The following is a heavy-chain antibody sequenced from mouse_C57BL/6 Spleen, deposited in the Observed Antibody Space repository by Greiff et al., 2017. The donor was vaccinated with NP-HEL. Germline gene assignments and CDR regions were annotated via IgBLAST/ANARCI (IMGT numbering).Heavy chain of an antibody. D-gene: IGHD5-1*01. CDR3: ARWSTYYFDY. CDR2: ISYDGSN. V-gene: IGHV3-6*01. CDR1: GYSITSGYY. Sequence: EVKVEESGPGLVKPSQSLSLTCSVTGYSITSGYYWNWIRQFPGNKLEWMGYISYDGSNNYNPSLKNRISITRDTSKNQLFLKLNSVTTEDTATYYCARWSTYYFDYWGQGTTLTVSS. J-gene: IGHJ2*01.